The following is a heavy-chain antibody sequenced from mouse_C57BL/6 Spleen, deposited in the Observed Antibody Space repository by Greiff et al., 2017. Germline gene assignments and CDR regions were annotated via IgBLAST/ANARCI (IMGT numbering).Heavy chain of an antibody. CDR2: ISSGSSTI. CDR1: GFTFSDYG. CDR3: ARSVDYGSSYYAMDY. Sequence: VQGVESGGGLVKPGGSLKLSCAASGFTFSDYGMHWVRQAPEKGLEWVAYISSGSSTIYYADTVKGRFTISRDNAKNTLFLQMTSLRSEDTAMYYCARSVDYGSSYYAMDYWGQGTSVTVSS. D-gene: IGHD1-1*01. V-gene: IGHV5-17*01. J-gene: IGHJ4*01.